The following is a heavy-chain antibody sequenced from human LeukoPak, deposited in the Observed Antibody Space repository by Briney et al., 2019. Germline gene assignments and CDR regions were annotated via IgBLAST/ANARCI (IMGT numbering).Heavy chain of an antibody. Sequence: GGSLRLSCAPSGFTFSSYRMSWVRQAPGKGLKGVANIKQDGSEKYYVDSVKGRFTISRDNAKNSLYLQMNSLRAEDTAVYYCARDLLLHGAFDYWGQGTLVTVSS. J-gene: IGHJ4*02. V-gene: IGHV3-7*03. CDR1: GFTFSSYR. CDR2: IKQDGSEK. CDR3: ARDLLLHGAFDY.